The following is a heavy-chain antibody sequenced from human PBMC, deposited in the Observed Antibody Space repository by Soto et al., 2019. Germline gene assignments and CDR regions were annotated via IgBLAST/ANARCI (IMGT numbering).Heavy chain of an antibody. CDR3: ASGYYGSVPCDY. CDR1: GFNFSSYG. Sequence: QVQLVESGGGVVQPGRSLRLSCAASGFNFSSYGMHWVRQAPGKGLEWVAVIWYDGSNKYYADSVKGRFTISRDNSKNTLYLQMNSLRAEDTAVYYCASGYYGSVPCDYWGQGTLVTVSS. CDR2: IWYDGSNK. D-gene: IGHD3-10*01. V-gene: IGHV3-33*01. J-gene: IGHJ4*02.